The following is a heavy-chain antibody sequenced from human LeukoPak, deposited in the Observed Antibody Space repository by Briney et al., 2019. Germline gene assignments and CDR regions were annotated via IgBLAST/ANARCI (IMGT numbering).Heavy chain of an antibody. D-gene: IGHD3-10*01. V-gene: IGHV3-9*01. CDR1: GFTFDDYA. Sequence: GGSLRLSCAASGFTFDDYAMHWVRQAPGKGLEWVSGLSWNSDFIGYADSVKGRFTISRDNAKKSLYLEMNSLRAEDTALYYCAKGHYGSGSYPDYWGQGTLVTVSS. CDR2: LSWNSDFI. J-gene: IGHJ4*02. CDR3: AKGHYGSGSYPDY.